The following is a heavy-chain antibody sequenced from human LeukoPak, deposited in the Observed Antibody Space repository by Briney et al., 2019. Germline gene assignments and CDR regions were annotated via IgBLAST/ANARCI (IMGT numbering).Heavy chain of an antibody. CDR3: AKALGDWPTTLDY. Sequence: PGGSLRLSCAASGFTFSSYDMHWVRQATGKGLEWVSAIGTAGDTYYPGSVKGRFTVSRDNSKNTLYLQMNSLTAADTAVYFCAKALGDWPTTLDYWGRGTLVTVSS. CDR2: IGTAGDT. CDR1: GFTFSSYD. V-gene: IGHV3-13*01. D-gene: IGHD3-16*01. J-gene: IGHJ4*02.